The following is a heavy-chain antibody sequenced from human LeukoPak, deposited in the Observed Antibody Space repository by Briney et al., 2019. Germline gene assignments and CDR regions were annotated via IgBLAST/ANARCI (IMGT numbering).Heavy chain of an antibody. J-gene: IGHJ3*02. CDR1: GFTFSSYA. Sequence: GGSLRLSCAASGFTFSSYAMSWVRQAPGKGLEWVSAISGSGGSTYYADSVKGRFTISRDNSKNTLYLQMNSLRAEDTAVYYCANPASGRGSFRSYAFDIWGQGTMVTVSS. D-gene: IGHD2-15*01. V-gene: IGHV3-23*01. CDR3: ANPASGRGSFRSYAFDI. CDR2: ISGSGGST.